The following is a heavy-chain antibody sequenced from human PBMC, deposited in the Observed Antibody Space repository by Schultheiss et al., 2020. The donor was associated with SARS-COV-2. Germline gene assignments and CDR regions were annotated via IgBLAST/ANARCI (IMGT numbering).Heavy chain of an antibody. D-gene: IGHD3-3*01. V-gene: IGHV4-4*09. CDR1: VDYFSIYY. CDR3: ARGNDFVYFFDS. Sequence: SQTLSLTCTVSVDYFSIYYWSWIRQPPGKGLEWIGEIDPKGATKYNPSLISRVSMSVDTSQNHISLKLTSLTAADTAIYYCARGNDFVYFFDSWGQGTLVTVSS. CDR2: IDPKGAT. J-gene: IGHJ4*02.